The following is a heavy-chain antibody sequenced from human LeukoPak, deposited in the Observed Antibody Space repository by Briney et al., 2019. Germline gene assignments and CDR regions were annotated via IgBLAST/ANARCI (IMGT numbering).Heavy chain of an antibody. V-gene: IGHV5-51*01. CDR2: IYPGDPDT. J-gene: IGHJ3*02. Sequence: GESLKISCKGSGYSFTSYWIGWVRQMPGKGLEWMGIIYPGDPDTRYSPSFQGQVTISADKSISTAYLQWSSLKASDTAMYYCARLDPYDYVWGSYRLGAFDIWGQGTMVTVSS. CDR1: GYSFTSYW. CDR3: ARLDPYDYVWGSYRLGAFDI. D-gene: IGHD3-16*02.